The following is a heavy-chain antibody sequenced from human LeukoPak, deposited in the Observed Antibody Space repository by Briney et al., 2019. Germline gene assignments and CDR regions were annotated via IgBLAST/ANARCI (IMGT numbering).Heavy chain of an antibody. J-gene: IGHJ4*02. V-gene: IGHV4-59*08. D-gene: IGHD5-12*01. CDR1: GRSISSYY. CDR3: ASHGSSGHDPLT. Sequence: SETLSLTCTVSGRSISSYYWSWIRRPPGKGLEWIGYIYYTGSTSYNPSLKSRVTISLDTSKSQFSLRLTSVTAADTAVYYCASHGSSGHDPLTWGQGTLVTVSS. CDR2: IYYTGST.